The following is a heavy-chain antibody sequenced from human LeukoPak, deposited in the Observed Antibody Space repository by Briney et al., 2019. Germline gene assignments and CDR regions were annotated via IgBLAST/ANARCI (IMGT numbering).Heavy chain of an antibody. D-gene: IGHD2-2*01. J-gene: IGHJ5*02. V-gene: IGHV1-18*01. CDR3: ARDGRRYCSSTSCPPDP. Sequence: GASVKVSCKASGYTFTSYGISWVRQAPGQGLEWMGWISAYNGNTSYAQKLQGRVTMTTDTSTSTAYMELRSLRSDDTAVYYCARDGRRYCSSTSCPPDPWGQGTLVTVSS. CDR2: ISAYNGNT. CDR1: GYTFTSYG.